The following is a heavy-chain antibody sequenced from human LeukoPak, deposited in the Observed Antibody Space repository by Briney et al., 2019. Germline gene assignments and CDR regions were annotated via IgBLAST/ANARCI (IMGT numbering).Heavy chain of an antibody. CDR2: IRSKAYGGAS. CDR3: TRGAVNDYGDGQYFQH. CDR1: AFTFSNYW. V-gene: IGHV3-49*04. D-gene: IGHD4-17*01. Sequence: QPGGSLRLSCAASAFTFSNYWMSWVRQAPGKGLEWVGFIRSKAYGGASEYAASAKGRFTISREDSESIAYVQMNSLKTEDTAVYYCTRGAVNDYGDGQYFQHWGQGTLVTVSS. J-gene: IGHJ1*01.